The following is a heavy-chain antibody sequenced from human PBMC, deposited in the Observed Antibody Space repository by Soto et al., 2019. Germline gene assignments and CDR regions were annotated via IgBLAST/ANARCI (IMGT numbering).Heavy chain of an antibody. D-gene: IGHD5-18*01. CDR2: IGGYKGNT. Sequence: ASVKVSCKSSGYTFSMSGVSWVRQAPGQGLEWMGWIGGYKGNTNYAQKLQGRVTLTTDTSTSTAYMELRSLRSDDTAVYYCAPHTLDTGMPSGYWGQGTLVTVSS. CDR3: APHTLDTGMPSGY. J-gene: IGHJ4*02. V-gene: IGHV1-18*01. CDR1: GYTFSMSG.